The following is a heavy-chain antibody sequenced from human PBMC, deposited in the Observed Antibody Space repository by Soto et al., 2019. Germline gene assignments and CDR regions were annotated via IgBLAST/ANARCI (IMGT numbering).Heavy chain of an antibody. V-gene: IGHV4-39*02. Sequence: SETLSLTCTVSGGSISSSSYYWGWIRKSPGRGLEWIGSIYYTGSSYYNPSLKSRITVSVDTSKNQFSLNLTSVTAADTAVYYCARVSNYVGYYGMDVWGQGTTVTVSS. D-gene: IGHD4-4*01. CDR2: IYYTGSS. CDR3: ARVSNYVGYYGMDV. CDR1: GGSISSSSYY. J-gene: IGHJ6*02.